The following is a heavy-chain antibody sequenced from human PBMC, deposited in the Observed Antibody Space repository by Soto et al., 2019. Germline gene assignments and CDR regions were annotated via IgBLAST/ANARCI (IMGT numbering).Heavy chain of an antibody. CDR3: GTVGYCSGGSCYPFDY. D-gene: IGHD2-15*01. J-gene: IGHJ4*02. CDR1: GFTFSSYV. V-gene: IGHV3-21*01. CDR2: ISSSSSYI. Sequence: GGSLRLSCAASGFTFSSYVLHWVRQAPGKGLEWVSSISSSSSYIYYADSVKGRFTISRDNAKNSLYLQMNSLRAEDTAVYYCGTVGYCSGGSCYPFDYWGQGTLVTVSS.